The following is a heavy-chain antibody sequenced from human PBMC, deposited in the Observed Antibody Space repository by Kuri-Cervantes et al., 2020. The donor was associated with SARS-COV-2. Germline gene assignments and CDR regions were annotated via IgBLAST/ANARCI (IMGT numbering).Heavy chain of an antibody. J-gene: IGHJ4*02. CDR3: ARHGTAAAVD. V-gene: IGHV4-59*08. Sequence: ESLKISCTVSGGSISSHYWSWTRQPPGKGLEWIGYIYYSGSTNYNPSLKSRVTISVDTSKNQFSLKLSSVTAADTAVYYCARHGTAAAVDWGQGTLVTVSS. D-gene: IGHD6-13*01. CDR2: IYYSGST. CDR1: GGSISSHY.